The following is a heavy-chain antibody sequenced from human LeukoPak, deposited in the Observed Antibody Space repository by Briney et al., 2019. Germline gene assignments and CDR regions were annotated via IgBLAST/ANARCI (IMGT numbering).Heavy chain of an antibody. V-gene: IGHV3-30*18. J-gene: IGHJ4*02. CDR2: ISYDGSNK. CDR3: AKAQAYGGFDY. D-gene: IGHD3-16*01. Sequence: GGSLRLSCAASGFTFSSYGMHWVRQAPGKGLEWVAVISYDGSNKYYADSVKGRFTISRDNSKNTLYLQMNSLRAEDTAVYYCAKAQAYGGFDYWGQGTLVTVPS. CDR1: GFTFSSYG.